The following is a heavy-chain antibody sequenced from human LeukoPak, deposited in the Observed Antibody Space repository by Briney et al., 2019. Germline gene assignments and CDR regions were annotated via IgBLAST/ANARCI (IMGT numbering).Heavy chain of an antibody. CDR3: ARDGEDYPLDY. V-gene: IGHV1-46*01. CDR1: GYTFTGYY. J-gene: IGHJ4*02. D-gene: IGHD4-11*01. Sequence: ASVKVSCKASGYTFTGYYMHWVRQAPGQGLEWMGIINPSGGSTSYAQKFQGRVTMTRDTSTSTVYMELSSLRSEDTAVYYCARDGEDYPLDYWGQGTLVTVSS. CDR2: INPSGGST.